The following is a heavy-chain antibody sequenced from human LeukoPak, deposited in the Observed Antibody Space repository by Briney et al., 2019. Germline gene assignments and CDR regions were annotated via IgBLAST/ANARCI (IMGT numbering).Heavy chain of an antibody. CDR1: GFTFSSYW. V-gene: IGHV3-30*03. J-gene: IGHJ4*02. CDR2: ISYDGSKK. Sequence: GGSLRLSCAASGFTFSSYWMSWVRQAPGKGLEWVAVISYDGSKKSYADSVKGRFTISRDNSKNTLYVQMNSLRAEDTAVYYCARGAHKRDDYGGFFDYWGQGTLVTVSS. CDR3: ARGAHKRDDYGGFFDY. D-gene: IGHD4-23*01.